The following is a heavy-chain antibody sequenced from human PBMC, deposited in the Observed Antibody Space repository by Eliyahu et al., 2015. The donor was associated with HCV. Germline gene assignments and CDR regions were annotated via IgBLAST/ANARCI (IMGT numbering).Heavy chain of an antibody. V-gene: IGHV3-66*01. Sequence: EVQLVESGGGLVQPGGSLRLSCAASGFTVSSNYMSWLHQAPGKGLEWVSVIFKGWCTYYADSVKGRFTISRDNSKNTLYLQMNSLRAEDTAVYYCARDGTMGAVAEHWGQGTLVTVSS. CDR3: ARDGTMGAVAEH. D-gene: IGHD6-19*01. CDR1: GFTVSSNY. J-gene: IGHJ1*01. CDR2: IFKGWCT.